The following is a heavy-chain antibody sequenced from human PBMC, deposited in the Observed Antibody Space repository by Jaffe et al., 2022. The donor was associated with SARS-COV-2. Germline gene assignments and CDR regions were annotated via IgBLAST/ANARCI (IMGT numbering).Heavy chain of an antibody. CDR2: IYHSGST. J-gene: IGHJ3*02. V-gene: IGHV4-38-2*02. CDR1: GYSISSGYY. CDR3: ARESLLWFGDLGGAFDI. D-gene: IGHD3-10*01. Sequence: QVQLQESGPGLVKPSETLSLTCTVSGYSISSGYYWGWIRQPPGKGLEWIGSIYHSGSTYYNPSLKSRVTISVDTSKNQFSLKLSSVTAADTAVYYCARESLLWFGDLGGAFDIWGQGTMVTVSS.